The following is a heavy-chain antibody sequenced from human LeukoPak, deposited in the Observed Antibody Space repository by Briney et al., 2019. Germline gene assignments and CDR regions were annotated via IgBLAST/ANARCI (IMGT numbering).Heavy chain of an antibody. Sequence: ASVKVSCKASGGTFSSYAISWVRQAPGQGLEWMGIINPSGGSTSYAQKFQGRVTMTRDMSTSTVYMELSSLRSEDTAVYYCARGSSWTKDNWFDPWGQGTLVTVSS. J-gene: IGHJ5*02. CDR2: INPSGGST. D-gene: IGHD6-13*01. CDR3: ARGSSWTKDNWFDP. V-gene: IGHV1-46*01. CDR1: GGTFSSYA.